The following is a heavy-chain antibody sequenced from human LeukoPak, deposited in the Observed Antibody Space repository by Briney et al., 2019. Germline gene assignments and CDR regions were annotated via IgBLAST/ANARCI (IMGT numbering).Heavy chain of an antibody. V-gene: IGHV4-34*01. D-gene: IGHD3-22*01. CDR1: GGSIGSYY. J-gene: IGHJ4*02. CDR3: ARVTGYYYDSSGYLPTLERYYFDY. CDR2: INHSGST. Sequence: SETLSLTCTVSGGSIGSYYWSWIRQPPGKGLEWIGEINHSGSTNYNPSLKSRVTISVDTSKNQFSLKLSSVTAADTAVYYCARVTGYYYDSSGYLPTLERYYFDYWGQGTLVTVSS.